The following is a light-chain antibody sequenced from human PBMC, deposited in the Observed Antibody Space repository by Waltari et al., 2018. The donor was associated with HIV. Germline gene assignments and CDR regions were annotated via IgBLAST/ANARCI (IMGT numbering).Light chain of an antibody. Sequence: TQPPATLSGSLGERAAVHCRAEESVLSRSNNVNYCAWYQQRPGQPPPLLFFRGSIRSSGVPARFNARGSRTDFTLPIDDLQPVDLALYFCQQFYSSPTFG. CDR3: QQFYSSPT. J-gene: IGKJ3*01. CDR2: RGS. V-gene: IGKV4-1*01. CDR1: ESVLSRSNNVNY.